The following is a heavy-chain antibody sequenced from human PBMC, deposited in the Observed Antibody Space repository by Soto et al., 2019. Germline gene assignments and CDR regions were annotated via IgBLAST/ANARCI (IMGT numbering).Heavy chain of an antibody. V-gene: IGHV4-28*01. CDR2: IYYSGST. CDR1: GYSISSSNW. D-gene: IGHD2-15*01. Sequence: PSETLSLTCAVSGYSISSSNWWGWIRQPPGKGLEWIGYIYYSGSTYYNPSLKSRVTMSVDTSKNQFSLKLSSVTAVDTAVYYCARTAPLYCSGGSCYANWFDPWGQGTLVTVSS. CDR3: ARTAPLYCSGGSCYANWFDP. J-gene: IGHJ5*02.